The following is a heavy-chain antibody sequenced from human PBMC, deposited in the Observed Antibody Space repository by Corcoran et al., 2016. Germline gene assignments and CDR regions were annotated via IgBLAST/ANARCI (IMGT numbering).Heavy chain of an antibody. D-gene: IGHD6-19*01. J-gene: IGHJ4*02. CDR1: GFTFSSYS. Sequence: EVQLVESGGGLVQTGGSLRLSCAASGFTFSSYSMNWVRQAPGKGLEWVSYISSSSSTIYYADSVKGRFTISRDNAKNSLYLQMNSLRAEDTAVYYCARGERYSSGWFDYWGQGTLVTVSS. CDR2: ISSSSSTI. V-gene: IGHV3-48*04. CDR3: ARGERYSSGWFDY.